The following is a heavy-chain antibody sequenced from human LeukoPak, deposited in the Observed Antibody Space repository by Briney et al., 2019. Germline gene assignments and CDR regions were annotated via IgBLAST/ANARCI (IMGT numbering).Heavy chain of an antibody. CDR2: INPSDDST. Sequence: GASVKVSCKASGYSFTSHYMHWVRQAPGQGLEWMGIINPSDDSTIYAQKFQGRVTMTRDTSASTVYMELSSLRSEDTAVYYCARVEYNDYFDYWGQGTLVTVSS. CDR1: GYSFTSHY. D-gene: IGHD6-6*01. J-gene: IGHJ4*02. CDR3: ARVEYNDYFDY. V-gene: IGHV1-46*01.